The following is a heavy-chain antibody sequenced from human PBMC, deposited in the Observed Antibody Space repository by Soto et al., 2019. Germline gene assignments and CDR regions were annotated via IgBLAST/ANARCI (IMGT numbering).Heavy chain of an antibody. CDR2: ISGSGGST. CDR1: GFTFSSYA. D-gene: IGHD2-2*01. Sequence: GGSLRLSCAASGFTFSSYAMSWVRQAPGKGLEWVSAISGSGGSTYYADSVKGRFTISRDNSKNTLYLQMNSLRAEDTAVYYCAKAVLLWSRNKDNWFDPWGQGTLVTVSS. J-gene: IGHJ5*02. CDR3: AKAVLLWSRNKDNWFDP. V-gene: IGHV3-23*01.